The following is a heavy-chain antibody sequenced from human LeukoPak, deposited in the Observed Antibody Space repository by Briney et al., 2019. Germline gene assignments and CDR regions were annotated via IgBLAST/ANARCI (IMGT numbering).Heavy chain of an antibody. V-gene: IGHV4-39*01. CDR3: PTRRYSDGSGYLE. Sequence: PSETVSLTCSVSGDSVSRSDSYWDWIRQPPGKGLEWIGTIYYSGRTYYSPSLKGRVTMSVDPANNQFSLNLRSVPAVDTALYYCPTRRYSDGSGYLEWGQGTLLSVSS. CDR1: GDSVSRSDSY. J-gene: IGHJ1*01. CDR2: IYYSGRT. D-gene: IGHD3-22*01.